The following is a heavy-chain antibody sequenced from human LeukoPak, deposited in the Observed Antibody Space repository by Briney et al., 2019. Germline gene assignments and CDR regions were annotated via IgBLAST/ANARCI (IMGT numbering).Heavy chain of an antibody. Sequence: SETLSLTCAVYGGSFGGYYWSWIRQPPGKGLEWIGEINHSGSTNYNPSLKSRVTISVDTSKNQFSLKLSSVTAADTAVYYCASRPSWGIAVAGFDYWGQGTLVTVSS. V-gene: IGHV4-34*01. J-gene: IGHJ4*02. CDR3: ASRPSWGIAVAGFDY. D-gene: IGHD6-19*01. CDR2: INHSGST. CDR1: GGSFGGYY.